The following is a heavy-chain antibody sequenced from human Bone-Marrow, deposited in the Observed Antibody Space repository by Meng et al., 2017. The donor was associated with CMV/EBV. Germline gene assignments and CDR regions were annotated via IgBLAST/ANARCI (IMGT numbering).Heavy chain of an antibody. CDR2: MNPNSGDT. J-gene: IGHJ4*02. Sequence: ASVKVSCKASGYTFTSYDINWVRQATGQGLEWMGWMNPNSGDTDYAQKFHGRVTLTRDASISTAFMELSSLESDDTAVYYCARGIIGSSYYGSSGYYHFHYWGQGQPVTVSS. D-gene: IGHD3-22*01. CDR1: GYTFTSYD. V-gene: IGHV1-8*01. CDR3: ARGIIGSSYYGSSGYYHFHY.